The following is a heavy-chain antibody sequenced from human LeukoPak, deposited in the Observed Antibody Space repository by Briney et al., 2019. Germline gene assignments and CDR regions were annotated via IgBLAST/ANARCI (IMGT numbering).Heavy chain of an antibody. CDR1: GGSFSGYY. Sequence: SETLSLTCAVYGGSFSGYYWSWIRQPPGKGLEWIGEINHSGSTNYNPSLKSRVTISVDTSKNQFSLKLSSVTAADTAVYYCARLRGYSYGYRDYYYYYYMDVWGKGTTVTVSS. J-gene: IGHJ6*03. CDR3: ARLRGYSYGYRDYYYYYYMDV. CDR2: INHSGST. D-gene: IGHD5-18*01. V-gene: IGHV4-34*01.